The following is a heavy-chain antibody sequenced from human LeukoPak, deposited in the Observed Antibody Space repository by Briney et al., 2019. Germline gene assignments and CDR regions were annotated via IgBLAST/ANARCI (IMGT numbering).Heavy chain of an antibody. CDR2: ISSSGSTI. D-gene: IGHD3-10*01. Sequence: GGSLRLSCAASGFTFSSYEMNWVRQAPGKGLEWVSYISSSGSTIYYADSVKGRFTISRDNAKNSLYLQMNSLRAEDTAVYYCASSGSGSLFDYWGQGTLVTVSS. J-gene: IGHJ4*02. V-gene: IGHV3-48*03. CDR3: ASSGSGSLFDY. CDR1: GFTFSSYE.